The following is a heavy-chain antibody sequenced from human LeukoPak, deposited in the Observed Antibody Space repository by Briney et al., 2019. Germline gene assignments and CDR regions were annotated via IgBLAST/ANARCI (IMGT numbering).Heavy chain of an antibody. CDR3: PRSGATPPLYSFDS. V-gene: IGHV4-30-4*01. CDR1: GGSISSGDYY. Sequence: SETLSLTCTVSGGSISSGDYYWSWIRQPPGKGLEWIGYIYYSGSTYYNPSLKSRVTISVDTSKNQFSLKLSSVTAADTAVYYCPRSGATPPLYSFDSGGQGPLVTVPS. D-gene: IGHD1-26*01. J-gene: IGHJ4*02. CDR2: IYYSGST.